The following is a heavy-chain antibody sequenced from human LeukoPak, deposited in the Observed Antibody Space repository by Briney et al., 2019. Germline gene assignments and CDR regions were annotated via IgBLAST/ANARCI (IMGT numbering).Heavy chain of an antibody. CDR2: IIPIFGTA. CDR3: ARDSSASGVGAFDI. V-gene: IGHV1-69*05. CDR1: GGTFSSYA. J-gene: IGHJ3*02. D-gene: IGHD6-6*01. Sequence: SVKLSCKASGGTFSSYAISWVRQAPGQGLEWMGGIIPIFGTANYAQKFQGRVTINTAETTSTAYMELSSLRTEETAVYYCARDSSASGVGAFDIWGQGTMATVSS.